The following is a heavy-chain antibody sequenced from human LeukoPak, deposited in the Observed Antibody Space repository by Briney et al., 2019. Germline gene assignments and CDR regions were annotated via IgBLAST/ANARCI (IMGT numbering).Heavy chain of an antibody. CDR3: VKDLGGNYDY. CDR1: GFTFSSYW. CDR2: IDYDGSIT. D-gene: IGHD1-7*01. J-gene: IGHJ4*02. V-gene: IGHV3-74*01. Sequence: HSGGSLRLSCAASGFTFSSYWIHWVRQVPGKGLVWVSRIDYDGSITNYADSVKGRFTISRDNARNTLYLQMNSLRVDDTSVYYCVKDLGGNYDYWGQGTLVTVSS.